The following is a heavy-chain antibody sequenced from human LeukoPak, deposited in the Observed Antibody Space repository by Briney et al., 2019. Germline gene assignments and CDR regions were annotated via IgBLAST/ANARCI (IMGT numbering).Heavy chain of an antibody. J-gene: IGHJ4*02. Sequence: ASVKVSCKASGYTFTSYGTSWVRQAPGQGLEWMGWISAYNGNTNYAQKLQGRVTMTTDTSTSTAYMELRSLRSDDTAVYYCARAGHCTNGICYTADFDYWGQGSLVTVSS. CDR1: GYTFTSYG. D-gene: IGHD2-8*01. V-gene: IGHV1-18*01. CDR2: ISAYNGNT. CDR3: ARAGHCTNGICYTADFDY.